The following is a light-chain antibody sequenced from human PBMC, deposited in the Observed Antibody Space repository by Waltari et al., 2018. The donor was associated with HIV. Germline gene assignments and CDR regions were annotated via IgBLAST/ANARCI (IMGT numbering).Light chain of an antibody. V-gene: IGKV1-5*03. CDR1: QSISSW. CDR3: QQYNSYSRT. Sequence: DIQMTQSPSTLSTSVGDRVTITCRASQSISSWVAWYQQKPGKAPKLLIYKASSLESGVPSSFSGSGSGTEFTLTISSLQPDDFATYYCQQYNSYSRTFGQGTKVEIK. CDR2: KAS. J-gene: IGKJ1*01.